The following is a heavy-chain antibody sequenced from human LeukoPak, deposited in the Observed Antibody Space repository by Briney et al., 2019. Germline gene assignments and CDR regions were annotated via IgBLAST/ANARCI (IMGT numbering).Heavy chain of an antibody. Sequence: ASVKVSCKASGYTFTSYGISWVRQAPGQGLEWMGWISAYNGNTNYAQKLQGRVTMTTDTSTSTAYMELRSLRSDDTAVYYCARDLYGSGSQPFDCWGQGTLVTVSS. CDR1: GYTFTSYG. D-gene: IGHD3-10*01. V-gene: IGHV1-18*01. CDR2: ISAYNGNT. J-gene: IGHJ4*02. CDR3: ARDLYGSGSQPFDC.